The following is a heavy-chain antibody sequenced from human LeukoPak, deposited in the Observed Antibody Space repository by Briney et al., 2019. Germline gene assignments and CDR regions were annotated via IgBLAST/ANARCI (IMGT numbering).Heavy chain of an antibody. V-gene: IGHV3-48*01. CDR2: ISSSSTI. CDR1: GFTFSSYS. D-gene: IGHD3-3*01. Sequence: GGSLRLSCAASGFTFSSYSMNWVRQAPGKGLEWVSYISSSSTIYYADSVKGRFTISRDNAKNSLYLQMNSLRAEDTAVYYCAREVGELQFLEWLYPIWGQGTLVTVSS. J-gene: IGHJ4*02. CDR3: AREVGELQFLEWLYPI.